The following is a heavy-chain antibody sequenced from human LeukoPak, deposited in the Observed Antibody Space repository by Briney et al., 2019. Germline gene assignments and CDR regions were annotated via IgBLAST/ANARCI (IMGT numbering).Heavy chain of an antibody. CDR3: ARRAGDYDSSGYYYYYYYMDV. CDR1: GYTFTTYG. Sequence: ASVEVSCKASGYTFTTYGISWVRQAPGQGLEWMGWISAYNGNTNYAQKLQGRVTMTTDTSTSTAYMELRSLRSDDTAVYYCARRAGDYDSSGYYYYYYYMDVWGKGTTVTVSS. J-gene: IGHJ6*03. CDR2: ISAYNGNT. V-gene: IGHV1-18*01. D-gene: IGHD3-22*01.